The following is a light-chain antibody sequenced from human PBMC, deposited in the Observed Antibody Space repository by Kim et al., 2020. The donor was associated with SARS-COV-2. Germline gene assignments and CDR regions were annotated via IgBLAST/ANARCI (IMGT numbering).Light chain of an antibody. CDR3: NSRDSSGNLYVV. Sequence: LGQTVRITCQGDSLRSYYASWYQQKPGQAPVLVIYGKNNRPSGIPDRFSGSSSGNTASLTITGAQAEDEADYYCNSRDSSGNLYVVFGGGTQLTVL. V-gene: IGLV3-19*01. J-gene: IGLJ2*01. CDR1: SLRSYY. CDR2: GKN.